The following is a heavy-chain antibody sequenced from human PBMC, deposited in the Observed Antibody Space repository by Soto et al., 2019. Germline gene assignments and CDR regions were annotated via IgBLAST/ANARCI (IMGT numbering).Heavy chain of an antibody. V-gene: IGHV3-23*01. Sequence: EGQLLESGGRLVQPGESLRLSCAASGFTFSIYAMSWARQAPGKGLEWVSVIDASGGTTYTDSVKGRFTISRDNSKNTLYRQMNSLRVEDTAVYYCVRERQLGVWGQGTTVTVSS. CDR3: VRERQLGV. J-gene: IGHJ6*02. CDR1: GFTFSIYA. D-gene: IGHD6-6*01. CDR2: IDASGGTT.